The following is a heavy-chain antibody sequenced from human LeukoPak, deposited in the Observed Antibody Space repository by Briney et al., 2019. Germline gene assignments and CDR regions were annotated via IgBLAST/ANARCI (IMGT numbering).Heavy chain of an antibody. Sequence: GGSLRLSCAASGITFSSYGMHWVRQAPGKGLEWVAFRRYDASASYYADSVKGRFTISRDNSKNTLSLQMNSLRAEDTGVYYCARPGRKYHGSGNYFFFDYWGQGTLVTVSS. D-gene: IGHD3-10*01. CDR1: GITFSSYG. CDR2: RRYDASAS. J-gene: IGHJ4*02. CDR3: ARPGRKYHGSGNYFFFDY. V-gene: IGHV3-30*02.